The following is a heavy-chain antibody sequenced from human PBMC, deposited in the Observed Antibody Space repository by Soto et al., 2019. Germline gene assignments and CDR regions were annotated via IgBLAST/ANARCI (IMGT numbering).Heavy chain of an antibody. Sequence: EVQLVESGGDVVQPGGSLRLSCAASGFTFEDYTIKWVRQAPGKGLEWVSLISCDGSSTYYADSVKGRFTISRDNSKNALYLQMNSMRTEDTALNYWAKGGGQKDVDGKGLDSWGQGTLVTVSS. CDR2: ISCDGSST. J-gene: IGHJ5*01. CDR1: GFTFEDYT. CDR3: AKGGGQKDVDGKGLDS. V-gene: IGHV3-43*01. D-gene: IGHD3-16*01.